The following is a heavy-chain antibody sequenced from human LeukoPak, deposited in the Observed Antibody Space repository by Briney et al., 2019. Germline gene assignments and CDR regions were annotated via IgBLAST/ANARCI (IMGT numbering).Heavy chain of an antibody. D-gene: IGHD6-19*01. CDR2: ISYDGSNK. Sequence: GGSLRLSCAASGFTFSSYGMHWVRQAPGKGLEWVAVISYDGSNKYYADSVKGRFTISRDNSKNTLYLQMNSLRAEDTAVYYCATDIAVAGPFDYWGQGTLVTVSS. V-gene: IGHV3-30*03. CDR3: ATDIAVAGPFDY. J-gene: IGHJ4*02. CDR1: GFTFSSYG.